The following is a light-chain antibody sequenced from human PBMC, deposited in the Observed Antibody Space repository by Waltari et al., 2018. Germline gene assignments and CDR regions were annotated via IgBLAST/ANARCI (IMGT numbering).Light chain of an antibody. V-gene: IGLV3-19*01. J-gene: IGLJ2*01. CDR1: SLRSYY. Sequence: SSELTQDPAVSVALGQTVRITCQGDSLRSYYASWYQQKPGQAPVFCCYGKTNRPSGIPDRFSGSSSGNTASLTITGAQAEDEADYYCNSRDSSGNHQVFGGGTKLTVL. CDR2: GKT. CDR3: NSRDSSGNHQV.